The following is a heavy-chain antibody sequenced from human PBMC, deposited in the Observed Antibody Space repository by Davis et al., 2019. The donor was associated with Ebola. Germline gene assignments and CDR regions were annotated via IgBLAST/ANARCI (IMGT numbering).Heavy chain of an antibody. J-gene: IGHJ4*02. CDR3: ARGIYYSVQSGFDY. CDR1: GFTFGDYA. CDR2: IRSKAYGGTT. Sequence: GESLKISCPASGFTFGDYAMSWVRQAPGKGLEWVGFIRSKAYGGTTEYAASVKGRFTISRDNAKNSLYLQMNSLRAEDTAVYYCARGIYYSVQSGFDYWGPGTLVTVSS. D-gene: IGHD4-11*01. V-gene: IGHV3-49*04.